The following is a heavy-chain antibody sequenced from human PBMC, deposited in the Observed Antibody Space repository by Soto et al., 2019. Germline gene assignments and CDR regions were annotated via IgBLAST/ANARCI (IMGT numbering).Heavy chain of an antibody. J-gene: IGHJ4*02. D-gene: IGHD2-15*01. CDR2: ISWNSGSI. Sequence: EVQLVESGGGLVQTGRSLRLSCAASGFTFDDYAMHWVRQAPGKGLEWVSGISWNSGSIDYADSVKGRFTISRDNAKNSRYLQINCLREADTALYFCAKCPLRQLPLSGDSFDYWGKGTLVTVYS. CDR1: GFTFDDYA. CDR3: AKCPLRQLPLSGDSFDY. V-gene: IGHV3-9*01.